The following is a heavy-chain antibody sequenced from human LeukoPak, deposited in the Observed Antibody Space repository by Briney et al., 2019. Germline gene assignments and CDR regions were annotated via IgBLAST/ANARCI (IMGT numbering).Heavy chain of an antibody. Sequence: ASVTVSRKASLYTLPSYRISWVRQAPAQGLEGMGWISAYNGNTNYAQKLQGRVAMTTDTSTSTAYMELRSLRSADTAVYYCARDNGAGWFDPWGQGTLVTVSS. J-gene: IGHJ5*02. CDR1: LYTLPSYR. V-gene: IGHV1-18*01. CDR2: ISAYNGNT. CDR3: ARDNGAGWFDP. D-gene: IGHD6-19*01.